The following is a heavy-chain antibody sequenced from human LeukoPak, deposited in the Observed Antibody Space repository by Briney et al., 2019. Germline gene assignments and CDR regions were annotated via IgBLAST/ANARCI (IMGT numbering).Heavy chain of an antibody. CDR2: IRYDGSNK. Sequence: GGSLRLSCAASGFTFSSYGMHWVRQAPGKGLEWVAFIRYDGSNKYYADSVKGRFTISRDNAKNSLYLQMNSLRAEDTAVYYCARVLSGYDSDYFDYWGQGTLVTVSS. CDR1: GFTFSSYG. J-gene: IGHJ4*02. D-gene: IGHD5-12*01. CDR3: ARVLSGYDSDYFDY. V-gene: IGHV3-30*02.